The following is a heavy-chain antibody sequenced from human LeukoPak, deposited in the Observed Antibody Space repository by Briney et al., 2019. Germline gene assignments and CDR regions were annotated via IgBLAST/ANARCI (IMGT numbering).Heavy chain of an antibody. Sequence: SETLSLTCTVSGGSISSSSYYWGWFRQPPGKGLEWIGSIYYSGITYYNPSLKSRVTISVDTSKNQFSLKLSSVTAADTAVYYCARGPTTVTRAFDYWGQGTLVTVSS. D-gene: IGHD4-17*01. J-gene: IGHJ4*02. V-gene: IGHV4-39*07. CDR1: GGSISSSSYY. CDR3: ARGPTTVTRAFDY. CDR2: IYYSGIT.